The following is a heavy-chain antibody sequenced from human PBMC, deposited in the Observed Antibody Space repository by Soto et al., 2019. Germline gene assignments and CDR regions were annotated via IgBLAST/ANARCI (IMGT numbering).Heavy chain of an antibody. CDR3: VKDESINWYSGHFRH. CDR1: GFTFDDYA. J-gene: IGHJ1*01. V-gene: IGHV3-9*01. CDR2: INWNSGSI. D-gene: IGHD6-13*01. Sequence: SLRLSCAASGFTFDDYAMHWVRQVPGKGLEWVSGINWNSGSIGYGDSVKGRFAISRDNAKNSLHLQMNSLSAEDTAFYYCVKDESINWYSGHFRHWGQGTLVTVSS.